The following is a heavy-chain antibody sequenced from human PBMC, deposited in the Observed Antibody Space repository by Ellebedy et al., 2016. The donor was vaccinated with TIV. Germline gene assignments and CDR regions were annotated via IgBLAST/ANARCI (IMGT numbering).Heavy chain of an antibody. V-gene: IGHV1-24*01. CDR3: ATRWFGDGWFDP. Sequence: AALVKVSCKVSGYTLTELSMHWVRQAPGKGLEWMGGFDPEDGETIYAQKFQGRVTMTEDTSTDTAYMELSSLGSEDAAVYYCATRWFGDGWFDPWGQGTLVTVSS. D-gene: IGHD3-10*01. CDR1: GYTLTELS. J-gene: IGHJ5*02. CDR2: FDPEDGET.